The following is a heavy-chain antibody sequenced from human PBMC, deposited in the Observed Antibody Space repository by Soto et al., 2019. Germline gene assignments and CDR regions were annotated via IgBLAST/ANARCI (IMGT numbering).Heavy chain of an antibody. CDR3: ASRRWSGPFDY. D-gene: IGHD3-10*01. J-gene: IGHJ4*02. Sequence: GASVKVSCKASGGTFSSYAISWVRQAPGQGLEWMGGVIPIFGTANYAQKFQGRVTITADESTSTAYMELSSLRSEDTAVYYCASRRWSGPFDYWGQGTLVTVSS. CDR1: GGTFSSYA. CDR2: VIPIFGTA. V-gene: IGHV1-69*13.